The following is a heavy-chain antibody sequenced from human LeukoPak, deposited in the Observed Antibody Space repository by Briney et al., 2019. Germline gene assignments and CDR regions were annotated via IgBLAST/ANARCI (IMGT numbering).Heavy chain of an antibody. V-gene: IGHV1-46*01. D-gene: IGHD2-21*02. CDR1: EYTFITCY. J-gene: IGHJ4*02. CDR3: ARSRLLLDS. CDR2: INPSGGST. Sequence: ASVKVSCKASEYTFITCYRQWVRQAPGQGLEWMGIINPSGGSTSYAQKFQGRATMTGDTSTSTVYMELSSLRSEDTAVYYCARSRLLLDSWGQGTLVTVSS.